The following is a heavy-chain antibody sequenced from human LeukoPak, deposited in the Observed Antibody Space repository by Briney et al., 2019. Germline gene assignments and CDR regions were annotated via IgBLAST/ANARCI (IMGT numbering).Heavy chain of an antibody. CDR2: ISSSSSYI. V-gene: IGHV3-21*01. CDR1: GFTFSSYS. D-gene: IGHD3-10*01. J-gene: IGHJ3*02. CDR3: ARTVTMVRGVIISADAFDI. Sequence: PGGSLRLSCAASGFTFSSYSMNWVRQAPGKGLEWVSSISSSSSYIYYADSVKGRFTISRDNAKNSLYLQMNSLRAEDTAVYYCARTVTMVRGVIISADAFDIWGQGTMVTVSS.